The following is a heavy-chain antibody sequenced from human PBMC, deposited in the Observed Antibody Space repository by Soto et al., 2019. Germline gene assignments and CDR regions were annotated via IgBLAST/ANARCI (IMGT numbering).Heavy chain of an antibody. V-gene: IGHV4-30-2*01. CDR2: IYHGEST. Sequence: QLQLQESGSGLVKPSQTLSLTCAVSGGSISSGGYSWSWIRQPPGKGLEWIGYIYHGESTYYNPSLKSRVTISVDRSKNQFSRKLSSVTAADTAVYYWASAEGGIFDHWGQGTLVTVSS. CDR3: ASAEGGIFDH. CDR1: GGSISSGGYS. J-gene: IGHJ4*02.